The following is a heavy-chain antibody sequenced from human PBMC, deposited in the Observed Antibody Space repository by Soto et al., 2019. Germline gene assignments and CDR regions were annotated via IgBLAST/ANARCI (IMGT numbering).Heavy chain of an antibody. D-gene: IGHD3-9*01. J-gene: IGHJ4*02. CDR1: GFTFSSYG. Sequence: GGSLRLSWAASGFTFSSYGMRWVRQAPGKGLEWVAVIWYDGSNKYYADSVKGRFTISRDNSKNTLYLQMNSLRAEDTAVYYCARELGTYYDILTGYNKGGFDYWGQGTLVTVSS. CDR3: ARELGTYYDILTGYNKGGFDY. V-gene: IGHV3-33*01. CDR2: IWYDGSNK.